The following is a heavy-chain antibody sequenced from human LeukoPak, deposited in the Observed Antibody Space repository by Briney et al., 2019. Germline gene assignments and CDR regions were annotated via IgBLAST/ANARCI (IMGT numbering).Heavy chain of an antibody. CDR2: INHSGST. D-gene: IGHD3-16*02. CDR3: ARVRNYDYVWGSYRYLYYFDY. J-gene: IGHJ4*02. CDR1: GGSFSGYY. V-gene: IGHV4-34*01. Sequence: KASETLSLTCAVYGGSFSGYYWSWIRQPPGKGLEWIGEINHSGSTNYNPSLKSRVTISVDTSKNQFSLKLSSVTAADTAVYYCARVRNYDYVWGSYRYLYYFDYWGQGTLVTVSS.